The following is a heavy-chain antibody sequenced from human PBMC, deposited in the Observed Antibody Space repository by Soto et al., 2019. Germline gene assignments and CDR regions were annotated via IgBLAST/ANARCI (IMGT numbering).Heavy chain of an antibody. CDR1: GGSFSSYD. V-gene: IGHV1-69*05. CDR3: ARAARSDYGMDV. Sequence: SVKVSCKGSGGSFSSYDISWVRQAPGQGLEWMGGIIPIFGTANYAQKFQGWVTMTRDTSISTAYMELSRLRSDDTAVYYCARAARSDYGMDVWGQGTTVTVSS. CDR2: IIPIFGTA. J-gene: IGHJ6*02.